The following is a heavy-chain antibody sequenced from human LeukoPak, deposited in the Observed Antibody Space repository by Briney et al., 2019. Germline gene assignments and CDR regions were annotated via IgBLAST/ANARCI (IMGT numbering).Heavy chain of an antibody. J-gene: IGHJ6*02. Sequence: GESLKISCKGSGYSFTSYWIGWVRQMPGKGLEWMGIIYPGDSDTRYSPSFQGQVTISADKSISTAYLQWSSLKASDTAMYYCARAYYYDSSGYFPNGMDVWGLGTTVTVSS. D-gene: IGHD3-22*01. CDR3: ARAYYYDSSGYFPNGMDV. CDR1: GYSFTSYW. V-gene: IGHV5-51*01. CDR2: IYPGDSDT.